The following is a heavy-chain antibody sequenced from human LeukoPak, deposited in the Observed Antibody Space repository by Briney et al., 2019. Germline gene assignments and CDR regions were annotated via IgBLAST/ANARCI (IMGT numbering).Heavy chain of an antibody. D-gene: IGHD6-6*01. Sequence: PSETLSLTCTVSGGSISSSSYYWGWLRQPPGKGLEWIGSIYYSGSTYYNPSLKSRVTISVDTSKNQFSLKLSSVTAADTAVYYCARRRLVHNWFDPWGQGTLVTVSS. V-gene: IGHV4-39*07. CDR1: GGSISSSSYY. J-gene: IGHJ5*02. CDR3: ARRRLVHNWFDP. CDR2: IYYSGST.